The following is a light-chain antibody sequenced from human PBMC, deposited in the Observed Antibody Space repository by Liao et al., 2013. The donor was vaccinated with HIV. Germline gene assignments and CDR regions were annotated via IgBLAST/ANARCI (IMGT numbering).Light chain of an antibody. Sequence: SYVLTQPPSVSVAPGMTSTITCGGNNIGSKSVHWYRQKPGQAPALVIHYDTDRPSGIPDRISGSNSGNTATLTISRVEAGDEADYYCQVWDFATNYVFGTGTKVTVL. V-gene: IGLV3-21*01. CDR2: YDT. CDR3: QVWDFATNYV. CDR1: NIGSKS. J-gene: IGLJ1*01.